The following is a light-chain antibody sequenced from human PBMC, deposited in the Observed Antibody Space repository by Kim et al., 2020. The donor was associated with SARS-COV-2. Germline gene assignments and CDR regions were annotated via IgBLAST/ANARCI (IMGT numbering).Light chain of an antibody. J-gene: IGLJ2*01. CDR3: QVWDSSSDHLV. Sequence: APGKTARITLGGNSIGSKSVHWYQQKPGQAPVLVIYYDSDRPSGIPERFSGSNSGNTATLSISRVEAGDEADYYCQVWDSSSDHLVFGGGTQLTVL. CDR1: SIGSKS. V-gene: IGLV3-21*04. CDR2: YDS.